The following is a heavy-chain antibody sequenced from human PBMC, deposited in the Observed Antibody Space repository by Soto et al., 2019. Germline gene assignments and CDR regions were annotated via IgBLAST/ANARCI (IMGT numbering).Heavy chain of an antibody. CDR1: GFSFSDYA. CDR2: ISESGGST. V-gene: IGHV3-23*01. D-gene: IGHD6-13*01. Sequence: PGGSLRLSSAASGFSFSDYAMSWVRQAPGKGLEWVSVISESGGSTHYADSVRGRFTVSRDNSKNSLSLRMNSLRDEDTAVYFCAKRSPYSSGWYSPIFDYWGQGALVTVSS. CDR3: AKRSPYSSGWYSPIFDY. J-gene: IGHJ4*02.